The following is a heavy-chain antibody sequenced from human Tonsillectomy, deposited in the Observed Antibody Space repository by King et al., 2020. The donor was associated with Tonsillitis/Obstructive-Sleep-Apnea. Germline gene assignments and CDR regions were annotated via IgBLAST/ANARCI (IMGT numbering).Heavy chain of an antibody. CDR1: GYSISRGYY. CDR3: ARDGEMATIYGSNWFDP. J-gene: IGHJ5*02. D-gene: IGHD5-24*01. V-gene: IGHV4-38-2*02. Sequence: VQLQESGPGLVKPSETLSLTCTVSGYSISRGYYWGWIRQPPGKGLEWIGSIYHSGSTYYNPSLKSRVTISVDTSKNQFSLKLSSVTAADTAVYYCARDGEMATIYGSNWFDPWGQGTLVTVSS. CDR2: IYHSGST.